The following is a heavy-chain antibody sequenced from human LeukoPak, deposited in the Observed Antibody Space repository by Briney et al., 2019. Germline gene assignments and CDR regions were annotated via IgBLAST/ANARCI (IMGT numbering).Heavy chain of an antibody. CDR2: ISSSSSYI. J-gene: IGHJ3*02. V-gene: IGHV3-21*01. CDR1: GFTFSSYG. Sequence: GGSLRLSCAASGFTFSSYGMHWVRQAPGKGLEWVSSISSSSSYIYYADSVKGRFTISRDNAKNSLYLQMNSLRAEDTAVYYCAREHRDAFDIWGQGTMVTVSS. CDR3: AREHRDAFDI.